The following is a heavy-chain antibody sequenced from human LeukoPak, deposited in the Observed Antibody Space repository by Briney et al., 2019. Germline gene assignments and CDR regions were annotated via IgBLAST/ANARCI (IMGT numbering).Heavy chain of an antibody. J-gene: IGHJ5*02. V-gene: IGHV3-23*01. CDR2: ISGSGGST. D-gene: IGHD3-3*01. CDR1: A. Sequence: AMXWVRQAPGKGLEWVSAISGSGGSTYYADSVKGRFTISRDNSKNTLYLQMNSLRAEDTAVYYCAKDSRGGLYDFWSGYPTAWGQGTLVTVSS. CDR3: AKDSRGGLYDFWSGYPTA.